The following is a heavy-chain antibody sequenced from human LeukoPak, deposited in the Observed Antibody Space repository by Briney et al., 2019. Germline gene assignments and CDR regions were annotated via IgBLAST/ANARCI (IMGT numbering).Heavy chain of an antibody. CDR2: ISSSSTYR. D-gene: IGHD1-26*01. J-gene: IGHJ4*02. CDR1: GFTFSSYA. V-gene: IGHV3-21*01. CDR3: ARGRYSGSYLLDY. Sequence: PGGSLRLSCAASGFTFSSYAMHWVRQAPGKGLEWVSSISSSSTYRYYAASVKGRFTISRDNAKNSLYLQMNSLRAEDTALYYCARGRYSGSYLLDYWGQGTLVTVSS.